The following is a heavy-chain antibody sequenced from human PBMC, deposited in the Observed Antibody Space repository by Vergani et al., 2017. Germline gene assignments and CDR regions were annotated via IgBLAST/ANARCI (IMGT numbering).Heavy chain of an antibody. CDR2: ISSSSSYI. CDR3: ARDLIYDYSGRQPTGGFDP. Sequence: EVQLVESGGGLVKPGGSLRLSCAASGFTFSSYSMNWVRQAPGKGLEWVSSISSSSSYIYYADSVKGRFTISRDNAKNSLYLQMNSLRAEDTAVYYCARDLIYDYSGRQPTGGFDPWGQGTLVTVSS. D-gene: IGHD4-11*01. V-gene: IGHV3-21*01. J-gene: IGHJ5*02. CDR1: GFTFSSYS.